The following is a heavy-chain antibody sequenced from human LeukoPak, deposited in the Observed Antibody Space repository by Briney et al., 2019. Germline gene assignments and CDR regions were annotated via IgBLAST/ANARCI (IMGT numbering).Heavy chain of an antibody. CDR3: ARWYCSSTTCYHMDV. V-gene: IGHV4-59*01. Sequence: SETLSLTCTVSGGSISSYYWSWIRQPPGKGLEWIGYIYYSGSTNYNPSLKSRVTISVDTSKNKFSLNLSSVTAADTAVYYCARWYCSSTTCYHMDVWGKGTTVTVSS. D-gene: IGHD2/OR15-2a*01. CDR2: IYYSGST. J-gene: IGHJ6*03. CDR1: GGSISSYY.